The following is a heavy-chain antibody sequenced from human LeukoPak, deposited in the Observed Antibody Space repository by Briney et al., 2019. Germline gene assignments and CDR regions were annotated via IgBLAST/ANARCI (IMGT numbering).Heavy chain of an antibody. CDR2: INSDGSST. CDR1: GFTFSSYW. V-gene: IGHV3-74*01. CDR3: ARALRYSSPFDY. J-gene: IGHJ4*02. D-gene: IGHD6-13*01. Sequence: PGGSLRLSCAASGFTFSSYWMHWVRQAPGKGLVWVSRINSDGSSTSYADSVKGRFTISRDNAKNTLYLRMNSLRAKDTAVYYCARALRYSSPFDYWGQGTLVTVSS.